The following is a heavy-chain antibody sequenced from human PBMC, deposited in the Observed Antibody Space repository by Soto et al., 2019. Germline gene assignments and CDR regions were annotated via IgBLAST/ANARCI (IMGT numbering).Heavy chain of an antibody. Sequence: QLQLQESGSGLVKPSQTLSLTCAVSGGSISSGGYSWIWLRQPPGKGLERIGYIYHSGSTYYNPSLKSRVTISVDRSKNQFSLKMSSVTAADTAVYYCAAGGGLPRYYWGQGTLVTVSS. D-gene: IGHD5-12*01. CDR2: IYHSGST. CDR3: AAGGGLPRYY. CDR1: GGSISSGGYS. J-gene: IGHJ4*02. V-gene: IGHV4-30-2*01.